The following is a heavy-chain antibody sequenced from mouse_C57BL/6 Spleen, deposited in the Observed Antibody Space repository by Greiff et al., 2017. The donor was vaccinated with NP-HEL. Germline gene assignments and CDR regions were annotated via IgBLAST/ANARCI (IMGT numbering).Heavy chain of an antibody. Sequence: VQLKQSGAELVRPGASVKLSCTSSGFNIKDYYMHWVKQRPEQGLEWIGRIDPEDGDTEYAPKFQGTATMTADTSYNTAYLQLSSLTSEDTAVYYGTTITTVVSLGDYWGQGTSVTVSS. CDR1: GFNIKDYY. V-gene: IGHV14-1*01. CDR2: IDPEDGDT. J-gene: IGHJ4*01. CDR3: TTITTVVSLGDY. D-gene: IGHD1-1*01.